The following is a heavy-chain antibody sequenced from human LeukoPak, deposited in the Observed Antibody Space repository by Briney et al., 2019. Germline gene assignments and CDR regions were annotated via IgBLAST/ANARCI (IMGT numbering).Heavy chain of an antibody. CDR2: IWYDGSNK. CDR1: GFTLTSYG. CDR3: ASSSAWYELIDF. J-gene: IGHJ4*02. Sequence: GGSLRLSRAPSGFTLTSYGMQSVRQAPGKGLEWVAVIWYDGSNKYYADSVKGRFTISRDNSKNTLYLQMNSLRAEDTAVYYCASSSAWYELIDFWGQGTLVTVSS. V-gene: IGHV3-33*01. D-gene: IGHD6-19*01.